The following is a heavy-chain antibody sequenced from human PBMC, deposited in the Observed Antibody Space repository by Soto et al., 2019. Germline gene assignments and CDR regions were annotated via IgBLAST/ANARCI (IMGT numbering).Heavy chain of an antibody. CDR2: IGTLFDR. J-gene: IGHJ5*02. CDR1: GFNFETHD. D-gene: IGHD1-1*01. Sequence: EVQLVESGGGMVKTGGSLRLSCAASGFNFETHDMHWVRQDTGKGLEWGAGIGTLFDRFYPDSVKGRFTISRENAKTSVVLQMNKLRTGYTGIYYCARGRSNDVVSSPPPMFDPRGQGTLVTVSS. V-gene: IGHV3-13*01. CDR3: ARGRSNDVVSSPPPMFDP.